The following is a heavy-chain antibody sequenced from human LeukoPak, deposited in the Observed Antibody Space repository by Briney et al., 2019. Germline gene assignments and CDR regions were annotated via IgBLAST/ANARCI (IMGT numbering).Heavy chain of an antibody. CDR3: ARDEGSTYNQLGY. D-gene: IGHD1-14*01. CDR1: GYTFDNFY. Sequence: GASVKVSCKASGYTFDNFYIHWVRQAPGQGPEWMGWINGNDGSTNYAQKFQGRVTMTRVTAISTVYMDLSGLRPDDTAIYYCARDEGSTYNQLGYWGQGTLVTVSS. J-gene: IGHJ4*02. CDR2: INGNDGST. V-gene: IGHV1-2*02.